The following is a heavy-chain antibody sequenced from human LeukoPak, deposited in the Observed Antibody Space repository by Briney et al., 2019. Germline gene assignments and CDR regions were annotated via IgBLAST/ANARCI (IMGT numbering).Heavy chain of an antibody. CDR2: INPNSGGT. J-gene: IGHJ4*02. V-gene: IGHV1-2*02. D-gene: IGHD3-10*01. CDR1: GYTFTGYY. CDR3: ARTNMVRDFYFDY. Sequence: ASVTVSCKASGYTFTGYYMHWVRQAPGQGLEWMGWINPNSGGTNYAQKFQGRVTMTRDTSISTAYMELSRLRSDDTAVYYCARTNMVRDFYFDYWGQGTLVTVSS.